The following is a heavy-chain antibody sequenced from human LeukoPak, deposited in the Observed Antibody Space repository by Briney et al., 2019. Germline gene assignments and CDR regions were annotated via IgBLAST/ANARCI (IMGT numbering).Heavy chain of an antibody. CDR1: GYTFNGYY. J-gene: IGHJ4*02. Sequence: ASVKVSCKASGYTFNGYYMHWVRHAPGQGLEWMARINPNSGGTNYAQKFQGRVTMPRDTSISTAYMELSRLRSDDTAVYYCARDPLRTVSFDYWGQGTLVTVSS. CDR3: ARDPLRTVSFDY. CDR2: INPNSGGT. V-gene: IGHV1-2*06. D-gene: IGHD3/OR15-3a*01.